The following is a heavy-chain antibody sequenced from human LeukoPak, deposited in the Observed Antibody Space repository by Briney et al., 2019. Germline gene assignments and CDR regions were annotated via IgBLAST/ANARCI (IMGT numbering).Heavy chain of an antibody. CDR1: GGSISSYY. Sequence: PSETLSLTCTVSGGSISSYYWSWIRQPPGKGLEWIGYIYYSGNTNYNPSLKSRVTISVDTSKNQFSLKLSSVTAADTAVYYCARAPIAVAPFDYWGQGTLVTVSS. CDR2: IYYSGNT. V-gene: IGHV4-59*08. D-gene: IGHD6-19*01. J-gene: IGHJ4*02. CDR3: ARAPIAVAPFDY.